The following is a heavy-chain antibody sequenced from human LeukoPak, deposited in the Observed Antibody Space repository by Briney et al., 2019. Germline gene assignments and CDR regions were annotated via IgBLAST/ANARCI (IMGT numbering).Heavy chain of an antibody. D-gene: IGHD5-18*01. CDR3: ARGLSYGRDAFDI. V-gene: IGHV4-31*03. CDR1: GGSISSGGYY. Sequence: SETLSLTCTVSGGSISSGGYYWSWIRQHPGKGLEWIGYIYYSGSTYYNPSLKSRVTISVDTSKNQFSLKLSSVTAADTAVYYCARGLSYGRDAFDIWGQGTMVTVSS. CDR2: IYYSGST. J-gene: IGHJ3*02.